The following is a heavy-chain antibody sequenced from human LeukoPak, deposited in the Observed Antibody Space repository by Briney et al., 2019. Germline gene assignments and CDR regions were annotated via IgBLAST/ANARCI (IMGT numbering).Heavy chain of an antibody. CDR1: GVPFSNYY. CDR2: INHSGYT. V-gene: IGHV4-34*01. CDR3: TRAVAGHPD. Sequence: SETLALTCAVSGVPFSNYYWSWVRQSPRQGLEWIGEINHSGYTNYNPSLKSRVTMSIDTSKNQFSLKLTTVTAADAGVYYCTRAVAGHPDWGQGTLVTVSS. J-gene: IGHJ4*02. D-gene: IGHD6-19*01.